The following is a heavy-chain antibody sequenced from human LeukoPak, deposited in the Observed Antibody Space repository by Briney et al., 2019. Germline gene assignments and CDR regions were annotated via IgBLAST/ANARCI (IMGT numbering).Heavy chain of an antibody. CDR1: AFTFSSYA. Sequence: GGSLRLSCAASAFTFSSYAMSWVRQAPGKGLEWVSAISGSGGSTYYADSVKGRFTISRDNSKNTLYLHMNSLRAEDTALYYCARAYYYDSSGYFGDAFDIWGQGTMVTVSS. J-gene: IGHJ3*02. V-gene: IGHV3-23*01. D-gene: IGHD3-22*01. CDR2: ISGSGGST. CDR3: ARAYYYDSSGYFGDAFDI.